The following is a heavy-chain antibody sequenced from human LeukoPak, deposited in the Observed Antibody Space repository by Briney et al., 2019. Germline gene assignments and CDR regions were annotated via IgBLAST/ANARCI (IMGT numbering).Heavy chain of an antibody. CDR2: IYYSGST. Sequence: SETLSLTCTVSGGSISSSSYYWGWVRQPPGKGLEWIGSIYYSGSTYYNPSLKSRVTISVDTSKNQFSLKLSSVTAADTAVYYCARQYRGFWSGYYTEYNWFDPWGQGTLVTGSS. CDR1: GGSISSSSYY. CDR3: ARQYRGFWSGYYTEYNWFDP. D-gene: IGHD3-3*01. J-gene: IGHJ5*02. V-gene: IGHV4-39*01.